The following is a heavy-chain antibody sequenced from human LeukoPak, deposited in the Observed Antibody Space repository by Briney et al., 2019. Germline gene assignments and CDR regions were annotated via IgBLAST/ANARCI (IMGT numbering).Heavy chain of an antibody. Sequence: PGGSLRLSCAASGFTFSTYGMSWVRQAPGRGLEWLSYISYSDTAKYYADSVKGRFTISRDNAENSLHLQMNGLRDEDTAVYYCARYFDRSGFYRDAFDVWGQGTMVTVSS. CDR3: ARYFDRSGFYRDAFDV. CDR2: ISYSDTAK. CDR1: GFTFSTYG. V-gene: IGHV3-48*02. J-gene: IGHJ3*01. D-gene: IGHD3-22*01.